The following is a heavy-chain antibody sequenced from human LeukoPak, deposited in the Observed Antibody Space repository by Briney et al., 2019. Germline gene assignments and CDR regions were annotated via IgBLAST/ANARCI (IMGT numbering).Heavy chain of an antibody. CDR3: AHADYDILTGYRHFDY. V-gene: IGHV2-5*02. CDR1: GFSLSTSGVG. Sequence: SGPTLVKPTQTLTLTCTFSGFSLSTSGVGVGWIRQPPGKALEWLALTYWDDDKRYSPSLKSRLTITKDTSKNQVVLTMTNMDPVDTATYYCAHADYDILTGYRHFDYWSQGTLVTVSS. J-gene: IGHJ4*02. D-gene: IGHD3-9*01. CDR2: TYWDDDK.